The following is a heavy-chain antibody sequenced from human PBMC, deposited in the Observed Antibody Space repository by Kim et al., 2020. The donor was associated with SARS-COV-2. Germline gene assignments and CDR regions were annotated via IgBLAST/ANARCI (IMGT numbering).Heavy chain of an antibody. J-gene: IGHJ4*02. V-gene: IGHV4-4*07. Sequence: PSLKRRVTVSVETSKNLFSLKLNSVTAADTAVYYCARNYDNSGYFPLDYWGQGTLVTVSS. CDR3: ARNYDNSGYFPLDY. D-gene: IGHD3-22*01.